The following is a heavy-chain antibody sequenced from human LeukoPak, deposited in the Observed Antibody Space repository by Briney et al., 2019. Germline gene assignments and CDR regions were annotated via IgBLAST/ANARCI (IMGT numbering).Heavy chain of an antibody. Sequence: GGSLRLSCAASGFTFNDYWMSWVRQAPGKGLEWVANINQDGSEKYYVDSVKGRFTISRDNAKNSLSLQMNSLRAEDTAVYYCAKDDYYDTSGYRDWGQGTLVTVSS. CDR1: GFTFNDYW. J-gene: IGHJ4*02. CDR2: INQDGSEK. V-gene: IGHV3-7*01. CDR3: AKDDYYDTSGYRD. D-gene: IGHD3-22*01.